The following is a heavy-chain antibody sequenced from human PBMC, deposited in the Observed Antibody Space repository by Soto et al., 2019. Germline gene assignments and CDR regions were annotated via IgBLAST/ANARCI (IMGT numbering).Heavy chain of an antibody. V-gene: IGHV1-69*13. D-gene: IGHD6-19*01. Sequence: SVKVSCKASGGTFSSYAISWVRQAPGQGLEWMGGIIPIFGTANYAQKFQGRVTITADESTSTAYMELSSLRSEDTAVYYSARPGIAVAGMDAYYYYGMDVWGQGTTVTVSS. J-gene: IGHJ6*02. CDR2: IIPIFGTA. CDR1: GGTFSSYA. CDR3: ARPGIAVAGMDAYYYYGMDV.